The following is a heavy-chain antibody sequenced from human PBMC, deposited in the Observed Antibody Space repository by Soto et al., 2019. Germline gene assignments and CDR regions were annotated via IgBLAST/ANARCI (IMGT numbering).Heavy chain of an antibody. CDR2: ISSSSSTI. CDR3: ARDIHPTVTAVTAFDY. V-gene: IGHV3-48*02. Sequence: EVQLVESGGGLVQPGGSLRLSCAASGFTFSSYSMNWVRQAPGQGLEWVSYISSSSSTIYYEDSVKGRFTISRDNAKNSLYLQMNSLRDDDTAVYYCARDIHPTVTAVTAFDYWGQGTLVTVSS. CDR1: GFTFSSYS. J-gene: IGHJ4*02. D-gene: IGHD4-4*01.